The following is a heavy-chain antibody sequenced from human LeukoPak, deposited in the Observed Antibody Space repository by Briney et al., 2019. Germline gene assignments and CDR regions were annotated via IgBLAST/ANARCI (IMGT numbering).Heavy chain of an antibody. CDR2: IIPIFGTA. J-gene: IGHJ4*02. Sequence: ASVKVSCKASGYTFTSYGISWVRQAPGQGLEWMGGIIPIFGTANYAQKFQGRVTITADESTSTAYMELSSLRSEDTAVYYCATRAYCSSTSCLYYFDYWGQGTLVTVSS. CDR1: GYTFTSYG. V-gene: IGHV1-69*13. D-gene: IGHD2-2*01. CDR3: ATRAYCSSTSCLYYFDY.